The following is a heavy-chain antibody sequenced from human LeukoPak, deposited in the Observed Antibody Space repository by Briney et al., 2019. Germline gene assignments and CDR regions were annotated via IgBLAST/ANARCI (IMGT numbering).Heavy chain of an antibody. CDR2: INAGNGNT. J-gene: IGHJ6*02. Sequence: AASVKVSCKASGYTFTSYAMHWVRQAPGQRLEWMGWINAGNGNTKYSQKFQGRVTITRDTSAGTAYMELSSLRSEDTAVYYCARELSYYYYYGMDVWGQGTTVTVSS. CDR1: GYTFTSYA. V-gene: IGHV1-3*01. CDR3: ARELSYYYYYGMDV.